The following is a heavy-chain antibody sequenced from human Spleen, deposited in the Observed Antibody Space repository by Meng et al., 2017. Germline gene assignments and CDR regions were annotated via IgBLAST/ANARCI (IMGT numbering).Heavy chain of an antibody. CDR3: ARDEDISAAGKLFGDY. CDR2: INPKSGDT. CDR1: GYTFPDSY. D-gene: IGHD6-25*01. V-gene: IGHV1-2*06. Sequence: QVQLGQAGAGVKKPGAPVKVSCKPSGYTFPDSYIHWVRRAPGQGLEWMGRINPKSGDTHYAQKFQARVTMTGDTSISTAYMELSGLRSDDTAMYYCARDEDISAAGKLFGDYWGQGTLVTVSS. J-gene: IGHJ4*02.